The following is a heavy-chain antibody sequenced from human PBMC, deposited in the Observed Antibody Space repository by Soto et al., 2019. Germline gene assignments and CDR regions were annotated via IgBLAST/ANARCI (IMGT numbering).Heavy chain of an antibody. J-gene: IGHJ4*02. CDR1: GFSLTSRPMG. D-gene: IGHD1-1*01. CDR3: AHRLSGYNWNGGYFDF. V-gene: IGHV2-5*02. Sequence: QITLKESAPTRVKPTQTLTLTCTFSGFSLTSRPMGVGWIRQPPGKALEWLAFLYWDDDKRYSPSLRSSLTLTKDTSGNQLVLTVTKMDPVDTATYYCAHRLSGYNWNGGYFDFWGQGGLVTVSS. CDR2: LYWDDDK.